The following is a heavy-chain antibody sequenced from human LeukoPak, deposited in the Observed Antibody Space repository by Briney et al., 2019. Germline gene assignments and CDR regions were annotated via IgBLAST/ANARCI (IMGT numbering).Heavy chain of an antibody. V-gene: IGHV1-46*01. J-gene: IGHJ3*02. CDR2: INPSGGST. CDR1: GYTFTSYY. Sequence: ASVKVSCKASGYTFTSYYMHWVRQAPGQGLEWMGIINPSGGSTSYAQKFQGRVTMTRDMSTSTVYMELSGLRSEDTAVYYCAGGAVVVDAFDIWGQGTMVTVSS. CDR3: AGGAVVVDAFDI. D-gene: IGHD2-2*01.